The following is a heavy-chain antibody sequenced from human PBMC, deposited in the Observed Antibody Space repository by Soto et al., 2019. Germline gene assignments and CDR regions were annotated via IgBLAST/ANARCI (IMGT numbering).Heavy chain of an antibody. D-gene: IGHD6-13*01. J-gene: IGHJ5*02. CDR1: GGSIRSYY. V-gene: IGHV4-59*08. Sequence: TLSLTCTISGGSIRSYYWSWIRQPPGKKLEWIGYIYYTGSTNYNPSLKSRVSISVDTSKNQFSLKVSSVTAADTAVYYCARGSSSKFDPGGQGTLGTVS. CDR2: IYYTGST. CDR3: ARGSSSKFDP.